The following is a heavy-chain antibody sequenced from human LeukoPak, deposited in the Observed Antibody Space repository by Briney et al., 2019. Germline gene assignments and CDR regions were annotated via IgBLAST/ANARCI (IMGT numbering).Heavy chain of an antibody. CDR3: AKGYSGSYFDY. CDR2: ISGSGGST. D-gene: IGHD1-26*01. CDR1: GSTFSNYA. J-gene: IGHJ4*02. Sequence: GGSLRLSCAASGSTFSNYAMSWVRQAPGKGLEWVSTISGSGGSTYYADSVKGRFTISRDNSKNTLYLQMNSLRAEDTAVYYCAKGYSGSYFDYWGQGTLVTVSS. V-gene: IGHV3-23*01.